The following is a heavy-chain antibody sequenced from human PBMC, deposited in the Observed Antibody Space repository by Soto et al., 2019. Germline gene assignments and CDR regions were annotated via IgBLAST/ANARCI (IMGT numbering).Heavy chain of an antibody. CDR3: ARDVSGKLGHDS. J-gene: IGHJ4*02. CDR1: GFTFSSFW. V-gene: IGHV3-7*01. D-gene: IGHD3-10*01. Sequence: GGSLRLSCAASGFTFSSFWMSWARRAPGKGLEWVANIKQDGSDKSYVGSVKGRFTISRDNAKNSLYLQMNSLRVEDTAMYYCARDVSGKLGHDSWGQGTLVTVSS. CDR2: IKQDGSDK.